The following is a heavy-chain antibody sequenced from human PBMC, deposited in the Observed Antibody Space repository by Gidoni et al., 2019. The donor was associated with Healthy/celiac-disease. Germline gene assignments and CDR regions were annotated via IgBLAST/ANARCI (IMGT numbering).Heavy chain of an antibody. V-gene: IGHV3-33*01. CDR1: GFTFSSYG. J-gene: IGHJ3*02. CDR3: ASGYCSGGSCYRGDAFDI. D-gene: IGHD2-15*01. CDR2: IWYDGSNK. Sequence: QVQLVASGGGVVQPGRSLRLSCAASGFTFSSYGMHWGRQAPGKGLEWVAVIWYDGSNKDYADAGKGGFTISRDNSKNTLYLQMNSLRAEDTAVYYCASGYCSGGSCYRGDAFDIWGQGTMVTVSS.